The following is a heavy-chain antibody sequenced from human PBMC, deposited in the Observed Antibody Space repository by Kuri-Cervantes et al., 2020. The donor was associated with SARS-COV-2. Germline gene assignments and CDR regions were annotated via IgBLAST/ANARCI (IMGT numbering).Heavy chain of an antibody. CDR3: ARDMGAIVLVRRDWFDP. CDR1: GFTFSGYA. V-gene: IGHV3-30*04. Sequence: GESLKISCATSGFTFSGYAMHWVRQAPGKGPEWVAVVSYDGSDNDYADSVKGRFTISRDSSKNTLYLQMNSLRVEDTAVYYCARDMGAIVLVRRDWFDPWGPGTLVTVSS. J-gene: IGHJ5*02. CDR2: VSYDGSDN. D-gene: IGHD2-8*01.